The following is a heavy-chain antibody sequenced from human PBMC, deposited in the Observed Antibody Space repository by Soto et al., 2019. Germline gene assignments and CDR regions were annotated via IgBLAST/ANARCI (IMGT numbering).Heavy chain of an antibody. V-gene: IGHV1-69*06. Sequence: QVQLVQSGAEVKTPGSSVKVSCKASGGTFSSYAISWVRQAPGQGLEWMGGIIPIFGTANYAQKFQGRVTMTRDTSISTAYMELSRLRSDDTAVYYCARDPDIVVVPAPKENGMDVWGQGTTVTVSS. CDR3: ARDPDIVVVPAPKENGMDV. CDR2: IIPIFGTA. J-gene: IGHJ6*02. D-gene: IGHD2-2*01. CDR1: GGTFSSYA.